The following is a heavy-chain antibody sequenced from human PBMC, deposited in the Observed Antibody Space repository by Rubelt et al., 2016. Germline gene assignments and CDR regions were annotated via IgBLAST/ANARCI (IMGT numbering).Heavy chain of an antibody. V-gene: IGHV4-59*12. Sequence: SSGYYWSWIRQPPGKGLEWIGYIYYSGSTNYNPSLKSRVTISVDTSKNQFSLKLSSVTAADTAVYYCAREVATARELPYNYYYYYGMDVWGQGTTVTVSS. CDR3: AREVATARELPYNYYYYYGMDV. J-gene: IGHJ6*02. CDR2: IYYSGST. D-gene: IGHD1-26*01. CDR1: SSGYY.